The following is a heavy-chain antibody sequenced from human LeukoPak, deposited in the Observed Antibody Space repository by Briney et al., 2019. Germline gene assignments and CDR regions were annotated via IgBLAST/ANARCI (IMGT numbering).Heavy chain of an antibody. CDR3: ARDRRTMITFGGVIGY. J-gene: IGHJ4*02. V-gene: IGHV3-30-3*01. CDR1: GFTFSSYA. D-gene: IGHD3-16*02. Sequence: GGSLRLSCAASGFTFSSYAMHWVRQAPGKGLEWVAVISYDGSNKYYADSVKGRFTISRDNSKNTLYLQMNSLRAEDTAVYYCARDRRTMITFGGVIGYWGQGTLVTVSS. CDR2: ISYDGSNK.